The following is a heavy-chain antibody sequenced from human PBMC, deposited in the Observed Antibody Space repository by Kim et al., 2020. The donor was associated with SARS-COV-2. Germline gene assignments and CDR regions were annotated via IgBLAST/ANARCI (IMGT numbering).Heavy chain of an antibody. CDR3: ARDGAVVPAGDPNWFDP. D-gene: IGHD2-2*01. CDR2: ISSSSSYI. Sequence: GGSLRLSCAASGFTFSSYSMNWVRQAPGKGLEWVSSISSSSSYIYYADSVKGRFTISRDNAKNSLYLQMNSLRAEDTAVYYCARDGAVVPAGDPNWFDPWGQGTLVTVSS. CDR1: GFTFSSYS. V-gene: IGHV3-21*01. J-gene: IGHJ5*02.